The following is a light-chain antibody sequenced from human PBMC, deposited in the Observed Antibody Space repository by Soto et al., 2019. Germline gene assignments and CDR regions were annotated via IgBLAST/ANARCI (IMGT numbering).Light chain of an antibody. CDR2: EGS. CDR3: CSYASTKNIL. V-gene: IGLV2-23*01. CDR1: SSDVENYNL. J-gene: IGLJ2*01. Sequence: QSALTQPASVSGSPGQSITISCTGTSSDVENYNLVSWYQQHPGKAPRLLIYEGSKWPSGVSNRFSASKSGNTASLTISGLQAEDEADYYCCSYASTKNILFGGGTKLPS.